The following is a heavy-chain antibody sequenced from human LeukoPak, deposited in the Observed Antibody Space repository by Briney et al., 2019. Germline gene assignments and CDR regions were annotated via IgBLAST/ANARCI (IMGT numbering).Heavy chain of an antibody. CDR3: ARALVSSVEMDV. D-gene: IGHD2-2*01. CDR2: INHSGST. J-gene: IGHJ6*02. V-gene: IGHV4-34*01. Sequence: SETLSLTCAVYGGSFSGYYWSWIRQPPGKGLEWIREINHSGSTNYNPSLKSRVTISVDTSKNQFSLKLSSVTAADTAVYYCARALVSSVEMDVWGQGTTVTVSS. CDR1: GGSFSGYY.